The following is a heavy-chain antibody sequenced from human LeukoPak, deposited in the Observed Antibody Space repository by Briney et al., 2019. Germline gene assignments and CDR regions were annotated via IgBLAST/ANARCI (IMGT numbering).Heavy chain of an antibody. CDR2: ISWNSGSI. Sequence: GGSLRLSCAASGFTFDDYAMHWVRQAPGKGLEWVSGISWNSGSIGYADSVKGRFTISRDNAKNSLYLQMNSLRAEDTALYYCAKLRVAADGYYFDYWGQGTLVTVSS. CDR1: GFTFDDYA. J-gene: IGHJ4*02. V-gene: IGHV3-9*01. D-gene: IGHD6-19*01. CDR3: AKLRVAADGYYFDY.